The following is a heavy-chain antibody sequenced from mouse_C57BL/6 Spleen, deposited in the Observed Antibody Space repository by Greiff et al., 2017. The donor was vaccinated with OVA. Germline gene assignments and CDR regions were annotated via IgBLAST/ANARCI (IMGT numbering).Heavy chain of an antibody. CDR1: GFNIKDYY. V-gene: IGHV14-1*01. Sequence: EVQRVESGAELVRPGASVKLSCTASGFNIKDYYMHWVKQRPEQGLEWIGRIDPEDGDTEYAPKFQGKATMTADPSSNTAYLQLSSLTSEDTAVYYCTREGALITTRAMDYWGQGTSVTVSS. J-gene: IGHJ4*01. D-gene: IGHD1-1*01. CDR3: TREGALITTRAMDY. CDR2: IDPEDGDT.